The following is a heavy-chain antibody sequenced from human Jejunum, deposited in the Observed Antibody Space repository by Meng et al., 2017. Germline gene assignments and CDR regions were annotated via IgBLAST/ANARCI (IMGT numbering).Heavy chain of an antibody. CDR3: ARGTTARFIDY. CDR2: IYTSGST. V-gene: IGHV4-61*02. J-gene: IGHJ4*02. Sequence: SETLSLTCTVSGGSITGGYYYWTWIRQPAGKELEWTVRIYTSGSTNYSPSLKSRVTISVGTSKNQFSLNLSSMTAADTAIYYCARGTTARFIDYWGQGTLVTVSS. D-gene: IGHD4-17*01. CDR1: GGSITGGYYY.